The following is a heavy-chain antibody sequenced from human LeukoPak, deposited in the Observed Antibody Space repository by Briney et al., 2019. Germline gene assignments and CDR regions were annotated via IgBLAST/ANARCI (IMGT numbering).Heavy chain of an antibody. J-gene: IGHJ3*02. CDR3: SRGNYFAFDI. CDR2: ISTSSGTI. D-gene: IGHD1-26*01. CDR1: GFSFSTYD. Sequence: GGSLRLSCAASGFSFSTYDMDWARQAPGKELEWISYISTSSGTIYYADSVKGRFTISRDNAKNSLYLQMSSLRDEDTAVCYCSRGNYFAFDIWGQGTMVTVSS. V-gene: IGHV3-48*02.